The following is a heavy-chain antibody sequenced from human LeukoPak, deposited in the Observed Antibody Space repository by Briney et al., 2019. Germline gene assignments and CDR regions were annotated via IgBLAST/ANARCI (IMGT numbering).Heavy chain of an antibody. J-gene: IGHJ6*03. CDR2: INPNGGGT. CDR1: GYTFTGYY. D-gene: IGHD5-18*01. V-gene: IGHV1-2*02. Sequence: ASVKVSCKASGYTFTGYYMHWVRQAPGQGLEWMGWINPNGGGTNYAQKFQGRVTMTRDTSISTAYMELSRLRSDDTAVYYCAKFDGVQLWLPYYYYYMDVWGKGTTVTVSS. CDR3: AKFDGVQLWLPYYYYYMDV.